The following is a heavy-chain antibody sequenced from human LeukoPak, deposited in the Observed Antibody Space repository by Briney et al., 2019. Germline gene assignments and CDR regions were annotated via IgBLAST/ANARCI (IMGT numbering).Heavy chain of an antibody. J-gene: IGHJ3*02. D-gene: IGHD3-9*01. CDR1: GFTFSSYN. CDR2: INGSSSYI. Sequence: GGSLRLSCAASGFTFSSYNMNWVRQAPGKGLEWVSSINGSSSYIYYEDSVKGRFTISRDNAKNSLYLQMNSLRAEDTAVYYCARVDYDILTGYYIYAFDIWGQGTMVTVSS. V-gene: IGHV3-21*01. CDR3: ARVDYDILTGYYIYAFDI.